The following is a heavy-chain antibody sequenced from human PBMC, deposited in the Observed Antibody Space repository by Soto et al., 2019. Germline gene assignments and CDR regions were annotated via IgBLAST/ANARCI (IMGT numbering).Heavy chain of an antibody. D-gene: IGHD5-18*01. J-gene: IGHJ4*02. V-gene: IGHV4-31*03. CDR2: ISDSGST. Sequence: QVQLQESGPGLVKPSQTLALTCTVSGGSISSGDYYWSWIRQHPGKGLEWIGYISDSGSTYYNPSLKSRVIMSVDTSENQFSLRLTSVTAADTAVYYCARDQGYTYGYSFDYWGQGTLVTVSS. CDR1: GGSISSGDYY. CDR3: ARDQGYTYGYSFDY.